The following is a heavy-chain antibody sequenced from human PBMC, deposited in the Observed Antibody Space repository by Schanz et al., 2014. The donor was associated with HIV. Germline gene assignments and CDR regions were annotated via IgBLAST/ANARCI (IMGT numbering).Heavy chain of an antibody. CDR3: ARPLLYDSLDV. CDR1: GFTFSSYG. J-gene: IGHJ6*02. D-gene: IGHD3-22*01. CDR2: ISYDGSNK. V-gene: IGHV3-30*03. Sequence: QVQLVESGGGVVQPGRSLRLSCAASGFTFSSYGMHWVRQAPGKGLEWVAVISYDGSNKYYADSVKGRFTISRDNSKNTLYLQMTSLSAEDTAVYYCARPLLYDSLDVWGQGTTVTVSS.